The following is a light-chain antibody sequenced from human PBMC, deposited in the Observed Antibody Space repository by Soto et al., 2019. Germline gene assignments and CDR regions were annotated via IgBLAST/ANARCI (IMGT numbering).Light chain of an antibody. V-gene: IGLV2-14*01. J-gene: IGLJ3*02. CDR2: EVS. CDR3: SSYTSSSTLWV. CDR1: SSDVGGYNY. Sequence: QSVLTQPACVSGSPGQSITISCTGTSSDVGGYNYVSWYQQHPGKAPKLMIYEVSNRPSGVSNRFSGSKSGNTASLTISGLQAEDEADYYCSSYTSSSTLWVFGGGTKLTVL.